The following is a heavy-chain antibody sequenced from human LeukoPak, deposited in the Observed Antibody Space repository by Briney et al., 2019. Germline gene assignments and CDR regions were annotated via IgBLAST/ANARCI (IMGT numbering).Heavy chain of an antibody. J-gene: IGHJ4*02. D-gene: IGHD6-13*01. CDR2: ISGSGGST. CDR3: ARDEVAAAYFDY. V-gene: IGHV3-53*05. CDR1: GFTVSSNY. Sequence: GGSLRLSCAASGFTVSSNYMSWVRQAPGKGLEWVSTISGSGGSTYYADSVKGRFTISRDNSKNTLYLQMNSLRAEDTAVYYCARDEVAAAYFDYWGQGTLVTVSS.